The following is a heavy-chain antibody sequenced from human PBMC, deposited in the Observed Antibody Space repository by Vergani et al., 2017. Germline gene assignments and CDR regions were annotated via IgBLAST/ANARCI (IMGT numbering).Heavy chain of an antibody. J-gene: IGHJ4*02. Sequence: EVQLLESGGGLVQPGGSLRLSCAASGFTFSSYAMSWVRQAPGKGLEWVSAISGSGGSTYYADSVKGRFTISRDNSKNTLYLQMNSLRAEDTAVYYCAREGAVVVTATTSFDYWGQGTLVTVSS. V-gene: IGHV3-23*01. D-gene: IGHD2-21*02. CDR3: AREGAVVVTATTSFDY. CDR1: GFTFSSYA. CDR2: ISGSGGST.